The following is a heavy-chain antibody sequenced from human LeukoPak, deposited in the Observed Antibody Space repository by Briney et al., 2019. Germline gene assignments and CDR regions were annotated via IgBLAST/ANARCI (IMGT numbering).Heavy chain of an antibody. J-gene: IGHJ3*02. CDR1: GGSISPYY. D-gene: IGHD4-23*01. CDR2: IYYTGTT. V-gene: IGHV4-59*08. Sequence: PSETLSLTCAVSGGSISPYYWSWIRQPPGKGLEWIAYIYYTGTTAYNPSLKSRVTISVDTSKNQFSLKLNSVTAADTAVYHCVRHQDDGGNAFDIWGHGTKVTVSS. CDR3: VRHQDDGGNAFDI.